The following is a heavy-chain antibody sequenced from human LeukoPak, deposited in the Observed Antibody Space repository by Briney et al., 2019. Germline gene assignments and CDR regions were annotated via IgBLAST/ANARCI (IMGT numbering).Heavy chain of an antibody. D-gene: IGHD3-22*01. J-gene: IGHJ4*02. CDR2: MNPNSGNT. CDR1: GYTFTSYD. V-gene: IGHV1-8*01. CDR3: ARGRRYDSSGYYYR. Sequence: ASVKVSCKASGYTFTSYDINWVRQATGQGLEWRGWMNPNSGNTGYAQKFQGRDTMTRNTYISTAYMELSSLRSEDTAVYYCARGRRYDSSGYYYRWGQGTLVTVSS.